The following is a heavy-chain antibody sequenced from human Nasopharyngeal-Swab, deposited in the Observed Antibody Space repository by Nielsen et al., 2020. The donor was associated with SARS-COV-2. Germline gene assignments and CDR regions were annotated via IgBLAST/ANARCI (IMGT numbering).Heavy chain of an antibody. CDR3: TTDLGYSGYGEGDY. V-gene: IGHV3-7*01. Sequence: VRQAPGKGLEWVANIKQDGSEKYYVDSVKGRFTISRDNAKNSLYLQMNSLRAEDTAVYYCTTDLGYSGYGEGDYWGQGTLVTVSS. J-gene: IGHJ4*02. D-gene: IGHD5-12*01. CDR2: IKQDGSEK.